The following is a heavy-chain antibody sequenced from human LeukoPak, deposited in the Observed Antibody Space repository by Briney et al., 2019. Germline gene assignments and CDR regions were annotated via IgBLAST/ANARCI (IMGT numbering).Heavy chain of an antibody. CDR3: VKAPRYSGYDY. Sequence: GGSLRLSCSASGLTFSSYAMHWVRQAPGKGLEYVSAISSNGGSTYYADSVKGRFTISRDNSKNTLYLQMSSLRAEDTAVSYCVKAPRYSGYDYWGQGSLVTVSS. CDR1: GLTFSSYA. J-gene: IGHJ4*02. D-gene: IGHD5-12*01. V-gene: IGHV3-64D*06. CDR2: ISSNGGST.